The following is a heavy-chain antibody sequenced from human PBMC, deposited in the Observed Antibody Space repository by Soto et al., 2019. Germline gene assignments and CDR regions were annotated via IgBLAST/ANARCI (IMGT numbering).Heavy chain of an antibody. J-gene: IGHJ6*02. V-gene: IGHV3-23*01. Sequence: EVQLFESGGGLVQPGGSLRLSCAASGFTFSSYAMKWVRHAPGKGLEWVSLIGESGTPTYYADSVKGRFTISRDNSGNTLFLEMYSLRAEDTAVYYCARYIPGVRYYGMDVWGQGTTVIVSS. CDR1: GFTFSSYA. D-gene: IGHD2-2*01. CDR3: ARYIPGVRYYGMDV. CDR2: IGESGTPT.